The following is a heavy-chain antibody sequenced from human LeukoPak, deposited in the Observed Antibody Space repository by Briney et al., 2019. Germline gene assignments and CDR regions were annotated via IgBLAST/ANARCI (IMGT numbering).Heavy chain of an antibody. CDR2: IYNSGST. V-gene: IGHV4-59*11. D-gene: IGHD1-26*01. Sequence: SETLSLTCTVSGGSISSHYWSWIRQPPGKGLEWIGYIYNSGSTNYNPSLKSRVTISVDTSRNQFSLKLSSVTAADTAVYYCAGSGSYRNFDYWGQGTLVSVSS. J-gene: IGHJ4*02. CDR3: AGSGSYRNFDY. CDR1: GGSISSHY.